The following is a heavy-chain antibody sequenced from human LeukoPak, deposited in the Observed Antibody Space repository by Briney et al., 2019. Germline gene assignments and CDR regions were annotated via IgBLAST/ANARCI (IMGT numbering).Heavy chain of an antibody. J-gene: IGHJ4*02. V-gene: IGHV4-38-2*01. Sequence: SETLSLTCAVSGYSISSGYYWGWIRQPPGKGLEWIGSIHQSASTYHKPSLKSRLTISVDTSNNQFSLKLSSVTAADTAVYFCARMLKYSSAEDYWGQGTLVTVSS. D-gene: IGHD6-19*01. CDR1: GYSISSGYY. CDR2: IHQSAST. CDR3: ARMLKYSSAEDY.